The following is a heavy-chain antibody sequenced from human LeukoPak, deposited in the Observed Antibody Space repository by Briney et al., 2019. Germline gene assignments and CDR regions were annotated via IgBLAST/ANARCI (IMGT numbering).Heavy chain of an antibody. CDR1: GGSFSGYY. CDR3: ARITTFSGALDI. Sequence: SETLSLTCAVYGGSFSGYYWSWIRQPPGKGLEWIGEINHSGSTNYNPSLKSRVTISVDTSKNQFSLKLSSVTAADTAVYYCARITTFSGALDIWGQGTMVTVSS. J-gene: IGHJ3*02. V-gene: IGHV4-34*01. D-gene: IGHD3-10*01. CDR2: INHSGST.